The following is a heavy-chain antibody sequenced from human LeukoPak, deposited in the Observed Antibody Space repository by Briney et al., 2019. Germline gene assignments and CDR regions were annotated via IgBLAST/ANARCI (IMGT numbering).Heavy chain of an antibody. Sequence: ASVKVSCKASGYTFTRHYMNWVRQAPGQGLEWMGKINPGSGATGYAQKFQGRVTMTRDTSTSTVYMELRSLRSDDTAVYHCARDPTIVGYTSGGGDNWFDPWGQGTLVTVSS. CDR3: ARDPTIVGYTSGGGDNWFDP. V-gene: IGHV1-46*01. CDR2: INPGSGAT. CDR1: GYTFTRHY. J-gene: IGHJ5*02. D-gene: IGHD6-19*01.